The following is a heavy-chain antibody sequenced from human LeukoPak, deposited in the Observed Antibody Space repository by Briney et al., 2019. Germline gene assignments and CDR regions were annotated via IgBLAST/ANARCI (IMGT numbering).Heavy chain of an antibody. CDR2: ISGSGGST. CDR1: GFTFSSYA. CDR3: AKDISSSSTLDYFDY. D-gene: IGHD6-6*01. V-gene: IGHV3-23*01. Sequence: PGGSLRLSCAASGFTFSSYAMSWVRQAPGKGLEWVSAISGSGGSTYYADSVKGRFTISRDNSKNTLYLQMNSLRAEDTAVYYCAKDISSSSTLDYFDYWGQGTLVTVSS. J-gene: IGHJ4*02.